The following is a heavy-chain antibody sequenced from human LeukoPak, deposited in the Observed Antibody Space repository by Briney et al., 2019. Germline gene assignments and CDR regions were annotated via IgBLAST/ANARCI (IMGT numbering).Heavy chain of an antibody. CDR2: IWYDGSNK. D-gene: IGHD6-19*01. Sequence: QPGGSLRLSCAASGFTFSSYGMHWVRQAPGKGLEWVAVIWYDGSNKYYADSVKGRFTISRDNSKNTLYLQMNSLRAEDTAVYYCARDPGKQWLDSWGQGTLVTVSS. CDR3: ARDPGKQWLDS. J-gene: IGHJ4*02. V-gene: IGHV3-33*01. CDR1: GFTFSSYG.